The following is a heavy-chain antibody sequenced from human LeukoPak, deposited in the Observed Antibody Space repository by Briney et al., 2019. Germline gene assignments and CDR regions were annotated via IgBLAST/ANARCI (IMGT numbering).Heavy chain of an antibody. V-gene: IGHV1-2*04. CDR3: ARVASSGWYFYDYYYYGMDV. CDR1: GYTFTGYY. Sequence: ASVKVSCKASGYTFTGYYMHWVRQAPGQGLEWMGRIDPNSGGTNYAQKFQGWVTMTRDTSISTAYMELSRLRSDDTAVYYCARVASSGWYFYDYYYYGMDVWGQGTTVTVSS. D-gene: IGHD6-19*01. CDR2: IDPNSGGT. J-gene: IGHJ6*02.